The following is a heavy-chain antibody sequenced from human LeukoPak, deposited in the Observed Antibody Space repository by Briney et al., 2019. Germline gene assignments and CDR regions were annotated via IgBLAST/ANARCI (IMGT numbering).Heavy chain of an antibody. J-gene: IGHJ3*02. CDR1: GYTFTGYY. CDR3: ARVGPSDDILTDGAFDI. Sequence: GASVKVSCKASGYTFTGYYMHWVRQAPGQGLEWMGWINPNSGGTNYAQKFQGRVTMTRDTSISTAYMELSRLRSDDTAVYYCARVGPSDDILTDGAFDIWGQGTMVTVSS. V-gene: IGHV1-2*02. D-gene: IGHD3-9*01. CDR2: INPNSGGT.